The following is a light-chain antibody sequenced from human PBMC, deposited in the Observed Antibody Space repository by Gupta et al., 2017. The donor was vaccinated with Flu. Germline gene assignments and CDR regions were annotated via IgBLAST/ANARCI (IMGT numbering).Light chain of an antibody. CDR2: AAS. CDR1: QGIINN. J-gene: IGKJ5*01. Sequence: DIQMTQSPSSLSASVGDRVTITCRASQGIINNLAWFQQKPGKGPKSLIYAASSLQSGVPSKCSGSGSVSGSDFTLTISSLQPEDSATYFCQQDNSYPPTFGQGTRLEIK. V-gene: IGKV1-16*02. CDR3: QQDNSYPPT.